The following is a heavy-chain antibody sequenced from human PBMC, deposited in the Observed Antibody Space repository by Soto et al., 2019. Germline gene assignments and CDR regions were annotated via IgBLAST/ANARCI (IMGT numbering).Heavy chain of an antibody. Sequence: QVQLVQSRAEVRKPGASVRVTCQASGYNFDSYGLNWVRQAPGQGPQWMGWISTYTGNTDIAPRFQGRLILTTDTSTSTAYMELRSLRSDDTAVYYCVRDALVESGSFGGHWGQGTLVTVSS. CDR1: GYNFDSYG. D-gene: IGHD3-16*01. CDR3: VRDALVESGSFGGH. J-gene: IGHJ4*02. CDR2: ISTYTGNT. V-gene: IGHV1-18*04.